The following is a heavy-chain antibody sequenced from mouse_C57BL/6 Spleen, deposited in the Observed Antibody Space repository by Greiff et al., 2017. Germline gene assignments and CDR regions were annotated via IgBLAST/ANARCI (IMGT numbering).Heavy chain of an antibody. CDR3: AREGYYGGYSMDY. Sequence: QVQLKQSGPELVKPGASVKISCKASGYTFTDYYINWVKQRPGQGLEWIGWIFPGSGSTYYNEKFKGKATLTVDKSSSTAYMLLSSLTSEDSAVFFCAREGYYGGYSMDYWGQGTSVTVSS. CDR1: GYTFTDYY. CDR2: IFPGSGST. J-gene: IGHJ4*01. V-gene: IGHV1-75*01. D-gene: IGHD1-1*01.